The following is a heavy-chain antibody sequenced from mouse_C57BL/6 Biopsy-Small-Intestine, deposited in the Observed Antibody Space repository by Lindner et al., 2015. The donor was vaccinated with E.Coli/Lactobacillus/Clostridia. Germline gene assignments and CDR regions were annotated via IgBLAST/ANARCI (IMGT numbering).Heavy chain of an antibody. D-gene: IGHD2-5*01. CDR2: ISDGGSYT. J-gene: IGHJ4*01. CDR1: GFTFSSYA. CDR3: ARGRAYYSNFYYYAMDY. V-gene: IGHV5-4*01. Sequence: VQLQESGGGLVKPGGSLKLSCAASGFTFSSYAMSWVRQTSEKRLEWVATISDGGSYTYYPDNVKGRFTISRDNAKNNLYLQMSHLKSEDTAMYYCARGRAYYSNFYYYAMDYWGQGTSVTVSS.